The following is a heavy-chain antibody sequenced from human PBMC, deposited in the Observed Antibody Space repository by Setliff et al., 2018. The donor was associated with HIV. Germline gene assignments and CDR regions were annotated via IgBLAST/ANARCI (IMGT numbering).Heavy chain of an antibody. J-gene: IGHJ4*02. Sequence: GSLRLSCAASGFTFSSYGMHWVRQAPGKGLEWVAVIWYDESNENYADSVKGRFTISRDNSKNTLYLQMDSLRVEDTAIYYCAKDPFKTTGGVDYWGQGTLVTVSS. CDR2: IWYDESNE. D-gene: IGHD4-4*01. CDR3: AKDPFKTTGGVDY. CDR1: GFTFSSYG. V-gene: IGHV3-33*06.